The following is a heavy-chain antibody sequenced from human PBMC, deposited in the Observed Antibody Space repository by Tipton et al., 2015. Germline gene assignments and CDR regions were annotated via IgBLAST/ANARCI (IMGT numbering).Heavy chain of an antibody. V-gene: IGHV3-7*03. CDR3: ARDGYARGAFDY. CDR1: GFRFSSYA. CDR2: IKPDGSVQ. D-gene: IGHD2-2*03. J-gene: IGHJ4*01. Sequence: SLRLSCAASGFRFSSYAMNWVRQAPGKGLEWVANIKPDGSVQYYGDSMKGRLTISRDNAKTSLYLQLNSLRAEDTAVYYCARDGYARGAFDYWGPGTLVTVSS.